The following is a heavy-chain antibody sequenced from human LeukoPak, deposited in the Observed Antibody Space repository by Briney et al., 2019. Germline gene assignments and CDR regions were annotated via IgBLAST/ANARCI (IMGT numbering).Heavy chain of an antibody. V-gene: IGHV1-18*01. CDR3: AREGGDWFPLNY. D-gene: IGHD3-9*01. CDR1: GYTFTNYA. J-gene: IGHJ4*02. Sequence: ASVKVSCKASGYTFTNYAISWVRQAPGQGLEWMGWISAYNGNTNDAQTFQGRVSVTTDTSTNTAYMELSRLRSDDTAVYYCAREGGDWFPLNYWGQGTLVTVSS. CDR2: ISAYNGNT.